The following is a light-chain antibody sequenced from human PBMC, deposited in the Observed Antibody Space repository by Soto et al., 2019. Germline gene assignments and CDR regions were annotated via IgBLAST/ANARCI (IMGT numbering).Light chain of an antibody. Sequence: DPPMTQSPSTLSASIGDRVTITCRASQSISTWLAWYQQKPGKAPKLLIYDASTLESGVPSRFSGSGSGTEFTLTINSLQPDDSATYYCQQYNGFSGTFGQGTKVEIK. V-gene: IGKV1-5*01. CDR3: QQYNGFSGT. CDR2: DAS. J-gene: IGKJ1*01. CDR1: QSISTW.